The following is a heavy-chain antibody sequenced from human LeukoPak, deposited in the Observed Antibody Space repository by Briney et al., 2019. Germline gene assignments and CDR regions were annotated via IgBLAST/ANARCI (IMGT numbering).Heavy chain of an antibody. CDR2: INSDGSST. J-gene: IGHJ6*04. CDR3: AREYYYGSGSHEYYYGMDV. Sequence: GGSLRLSCAASRFTFSSYWMHWVRQAPGKGLVWVSRINSDGSSTSYADSVKGRFTISRDNAKNTLYLQMNSLRAEDTAVYYCAREYYYGSGSHEYYYGMDVWGKGTTVTVSS. V-gene: IGHV3-74*01. CDR1: RFTFSSYW. D-gene: IGHD3-10*01.